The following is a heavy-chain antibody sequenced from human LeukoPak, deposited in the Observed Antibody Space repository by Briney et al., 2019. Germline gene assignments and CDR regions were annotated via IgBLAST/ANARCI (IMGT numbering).Heavy chain of an antibody. CDR2: IXHSGST. CDR1: GXXFXGXY. J-gene: IGHJ4*02. CDR3: ARGRFYVWGSYRSRPFDY. D-gene: IGHD3-16*02. Sequence: SXXXSXXXAXXGXXFXGXYXXWXRQPPGKGLXWXGEIXHSGSTNYNPLLKSRVTISVDTSKNQFSLKLSSVTAADTAVYYCARGRFYVWGSYRSRPFDYWGQGTLVTVSS. V-gene: IGHV4-34*01.